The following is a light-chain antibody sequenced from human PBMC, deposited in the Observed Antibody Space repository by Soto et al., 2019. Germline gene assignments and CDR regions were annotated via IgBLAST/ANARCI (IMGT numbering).Light chain of an antibody. Sequence: QPVLTQSPSASASLGASVQLTCTLSSGHSSYAIAWHQKQPKKGPRYLMKVNSDGSHNQGDGMPDRFSGSSSGAERYLAISSRQSEDGADYFCKTWGSGTVVFGGGTKLTVL. CDR3: KTWGSGTVV. CDR1: SGHSSYA. CDR2: VNSDGSH. V-gene: IGLV4-69*01. J-gene: IGLJ2*01.